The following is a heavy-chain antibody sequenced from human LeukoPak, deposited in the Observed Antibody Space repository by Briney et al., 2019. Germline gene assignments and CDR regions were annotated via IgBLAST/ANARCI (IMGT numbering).Heavy chain of an antibody. CDR3: AIWGYSYGYSDY. CDR2: ISSSSSYI. V-gene: IGHV3-21*01. J-gene: IGHJ4*02. D-gene: IGHD5-18*01. Sequence: PGGSLRLSCAASGFTFSSYSMNWVRQAPGKGLEWVSSISSSSSYIYYADSVKGRFTISRDNAKNSLYLKMNSLRAEDTAVYYCAIWGYSYGYSDYWGQGTLVTVSS. CDR1: GFTFSSYS.